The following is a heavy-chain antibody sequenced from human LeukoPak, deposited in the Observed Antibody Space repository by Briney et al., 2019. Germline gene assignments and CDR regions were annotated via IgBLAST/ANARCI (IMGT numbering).Heavy chain of an antibody. Sequence: SQTLSLTCTVSGGSISSYYWSWIRQPAGKGLEWIGRIYTSGSTNYNPSLKSRVTMSVDTSKNQFSLKLSSVTAADTAVYYCARDQRPYYDFWSGLNAFDIWGQGTMVTVSS. D-gene: IGHD3-3*01. V-gene: IGHV4-4*07. J-gene: IGHJ3*02. CDR1: GGSISSYY. CDR3: ARDQRPYYDFWSGLNAFDI. CDR2: IYTSGST.